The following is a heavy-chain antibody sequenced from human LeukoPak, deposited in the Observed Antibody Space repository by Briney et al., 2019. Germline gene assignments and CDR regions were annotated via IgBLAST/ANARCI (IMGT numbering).Heavy chain of an antibody. Sequence: PSETLSLTCTVSGGSISSYYWSWIRQPPGKGLEWIGYMYYSGSTNYNPSLKSRVTISVDTSKNQFSLKLSSVTAADTAVYYCARHPAYYYGSGSYQYYYYYGMDVWGQGTTVTASS. D-gene: IGHD3-10*01. CDR3: ARHPAYYYGSGSYQYYYYYGMDV. J-gene: IGHJ6*02. CDR2: MYYSGST. CDR1: GGSISSYY. V-gene: IGHV4-59*08.